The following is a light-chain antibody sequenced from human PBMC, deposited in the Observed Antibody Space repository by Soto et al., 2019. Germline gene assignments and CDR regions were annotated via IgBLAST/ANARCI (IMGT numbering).Light chain of an antibody. CDR1: QSVRTS. V-gene: IGKV3-11*01. J-gene: IGKJ4*01. Sequence: EVVLTQSPATLSLSPGERATLSCRASQSVRTSLVWYQQKPGQAPRLLIYDASKRATGVPARFSGSGSGTDFSLTISSLEPEGFAYYYCQQRSNGFTFGGGTKVEI. CDR3: QQRSNGFT. CDR2: DAS.